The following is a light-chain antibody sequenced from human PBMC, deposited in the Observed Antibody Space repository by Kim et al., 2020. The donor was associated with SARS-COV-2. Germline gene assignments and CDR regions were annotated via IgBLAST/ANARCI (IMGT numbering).Light chain of an antibody. J-gene: IGKJ2*03. V-gene: IGKV3-20*01. CDR1: QSVSSSY. CDR2: DAS. CDR3: QQYGSSPPYS. Sequence: SPGERATLSCMASQSVSSSYLAWYQQKPGQAPRLLIYDASSRATGIPDRFSGSGSGTDFTLTISRLEPEDFAVYYCQQYGSSPPYSFGQGTKLEI.